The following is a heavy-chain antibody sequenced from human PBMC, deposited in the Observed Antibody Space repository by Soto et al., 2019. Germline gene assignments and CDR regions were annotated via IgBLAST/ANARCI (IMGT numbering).Heavy chain of an antibody. CDR2: IKQDGSEK. J-gene: IGHJ3*02. CDR3: ASANYYGSGSYPAYAFDI. V-gene: IGHV3-7*01. Sequence: GGSLRLSCAPSGFTFSIHWMSWVRQAPGKGLEWVANIKQDGSEKYYVDSVKGRFTISRDNAKNSLYLQMNSLRVEDTAVYYCASANYYGSGSYPAYAFDIWGQGTMVTVSS. D-gene: IGHD3-10*01. CDR1: GFTFSIHW.